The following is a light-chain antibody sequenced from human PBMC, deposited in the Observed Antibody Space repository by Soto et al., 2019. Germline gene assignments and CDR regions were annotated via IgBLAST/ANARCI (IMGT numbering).Light chain of an antibody. CDR2: EVN. V-gene: IGLV2-18*02. J-gene: IGLJ1*01. CDR1: SSDIGSYNR. Sequence: QSALAQPASVSGSPGQSITISCTGTSSDIGSYNRVSWYQQPPGTAPKLIIYEVNNRPSGVPDRFSGSKSGNTASLTISGLQAADEADYYCNSFTKSSNYVFGNGTKLTV. CDR3: NSFTKSSNYV.